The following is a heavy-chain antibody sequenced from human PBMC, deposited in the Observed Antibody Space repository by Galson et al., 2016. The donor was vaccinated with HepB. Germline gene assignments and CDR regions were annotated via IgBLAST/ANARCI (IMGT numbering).Heavy chain of an antibody. J-gene: IGHJ4*02. CDR2: ISYDGSNK. CDR1: GFTFGHYG. CDR3: VRGAGGYAPHFDY. Sequence: SLRLSCAASGFTFGHYGMYWVRQAPGKGLEWVAVISYDGSNKDYTESVNGRFTISRDNAYNSLYLQMNSLRVEDTAVYYCVRGAGGYAPHFDYWGQGTLVTVSS. V-gene: IGHV3-30*03. D-gene: IGHD5-12*01.